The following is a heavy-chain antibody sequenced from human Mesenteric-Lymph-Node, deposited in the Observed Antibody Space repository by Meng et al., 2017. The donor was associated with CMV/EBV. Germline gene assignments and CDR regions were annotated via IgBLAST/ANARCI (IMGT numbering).Heavy chain of an antibody. Sequence: ASVKVSCKASGYTFSPYGINWVRQAPGQGLEWMGIINPSGGSTSYAQKFQGRVTMTRDTSTSTVYMELSSLRSEDTAVYYCARVGRNGYNYGSDYWGQGTLVTVSS. CDR1: GYTFSPYG. V-gene: IGHV1-46*01. CDR2: INPSGGST. J-gene: IGHJ4*02. D-gene: IGHD5-24*01. CDR3: ARVGRNGYNYGSDY.